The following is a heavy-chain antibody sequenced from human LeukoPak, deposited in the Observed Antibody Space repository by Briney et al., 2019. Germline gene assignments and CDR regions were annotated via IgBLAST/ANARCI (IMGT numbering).Heavy chain of an antibody. CDR2: IIPIFGTA. Sequence: GASVKVSCKASGYTFTSYYMHWVRQAPGQGLEWMGGIIPIFGTASYAQKFQGRVTITADKSTSTAYMELSSLRSEDTAVYYCARSLYDSSGYYQSYFDYWGQGTLVTVSS. CDR3: ARSLYDSSGYYQSYFDY. CDR1: GYTFTSYY. D-gene: IGHD3-22*01. J-gene: IGHJ4*02. V-gene: IGHV1-69*06.